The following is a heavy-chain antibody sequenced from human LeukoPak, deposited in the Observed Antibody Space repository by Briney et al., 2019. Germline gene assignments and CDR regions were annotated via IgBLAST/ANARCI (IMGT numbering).Heavy chain of an antibody. Sequence: GGSLRLSCAAPGFTFSSYSMNWVRQAPGKGLEWVSSISSSSSYIYYADSVKGRFTISRDNTKNTLYLQMNSLRAEDTAVYYCAKDRHAPGRYCSSTSCFPFDSWGQGTLVTVSS. CDR3: AKDRHAPGRYCSSTSCFPFDS. J-gene: IGHJ5*01. CDR2: ISSSSSYI. V-gene: IGHV3-21*04. CDR1: GFTFSSYS. D-gene: IGHD2-2*01.